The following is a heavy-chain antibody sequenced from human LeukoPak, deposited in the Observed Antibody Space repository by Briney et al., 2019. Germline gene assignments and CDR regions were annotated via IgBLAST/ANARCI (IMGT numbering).Heavy chain of an antibody. CDR3: TRAVAGHPD. CDR2: INHSGYT. CDR1: GVPFSNYY. D-gene: IGHD6-19*01. Sequence: SETLSLTCAVSGVPFSNYYWSWVRQSPRQGLEWIGEINHSGYTNYNPSLKSRVTMSIDTSKNQFSLILTSVTAADAGVYYCTRAVAGHPDWGQGTLVTVST. J-gene: IGHJ4*02. V-gene: IGHV4-34*01.